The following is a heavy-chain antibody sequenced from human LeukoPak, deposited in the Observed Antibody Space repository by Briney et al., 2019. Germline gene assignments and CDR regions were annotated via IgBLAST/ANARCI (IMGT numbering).Heavy chain of an antibody. V-gene: IGHV3-23*01. CDR1: GFTFSSYG. Sequence: GGSLRLSCAASGFTFSSYGMHWVRQAPGKGLEWVSTISGSGGSTYYADSVKGRFTISRDNSKNTLYLQMNSLRAEDTAVYYCAKGQSGYYDSSGYSTGGFDIWGQGTMVTVSS. J-gene: IGHJ3*02. CDR3: AKGQSGYYDSSGYSTGGFDI. CDR2: ISGSGGST. D-gene: IGHD3-22*01.